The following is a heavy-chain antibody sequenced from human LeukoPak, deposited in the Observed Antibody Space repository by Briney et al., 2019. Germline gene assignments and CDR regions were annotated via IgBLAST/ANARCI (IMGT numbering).Heavy chain of an antibody. CDR2: ISWSSGSI. V-gene: IGHV3-9*01. Sequence: GRSLRLSCAASGFTFDDYAMHWVRQAPGKGLEWVSGISWSSGSIGYADSVKGRFTISRDNAKNSLYLQMNSLRAEDTALYYCAKDIGGYYSPSFDYWGQGTLVTVSS. CDR3: AKDIGGYYSPSFDY. CDR1: GFTFDDYA. D-gene: IGHD3-10*01. J-gene: IGHJ4*02.